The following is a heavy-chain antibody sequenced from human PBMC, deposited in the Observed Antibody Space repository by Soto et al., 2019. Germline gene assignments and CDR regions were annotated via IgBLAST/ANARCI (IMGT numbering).Heavy chain of an antibody. CDR3: ARDRLGAFDP. CDR2: IIPIFGTA. Sequence: ASVKVSCKASGGTFSSYAISWVRQAPGQGLEWMGAIIPIFGTANYAQKFQGRVTITADESTSTAYMELSSLRSEDTAVYYCARDRLGAFDPWGQGTLVTVSS. CDR1: GGTFSSYA. D-gene: IGHD3-16*01. J-gene: IGHJ5*02. V-gene: IGHV1-69*13.